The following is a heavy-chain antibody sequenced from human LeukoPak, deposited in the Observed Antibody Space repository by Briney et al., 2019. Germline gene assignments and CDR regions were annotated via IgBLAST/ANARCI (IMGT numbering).Heavy chain of an antibody. J-gene: IGHJ4*02. V-gene: IGHV3-23*01. D-gene: IGHD5-12*01. CDR3: AKDLGYSGYDPLDH. Sequence: GGSLRLSCAASGFNFSSYAMSWVRQAPGKGLELVSVISGSGGRTYYADSVKGRFTISRDNSKNTLYLQMNSLRGEDTAVYYCAKDLGYSGYDPLDHWGQGTLVTVSS. CDR1: GFNFSSYA. CDR2: ISGSGGRT.